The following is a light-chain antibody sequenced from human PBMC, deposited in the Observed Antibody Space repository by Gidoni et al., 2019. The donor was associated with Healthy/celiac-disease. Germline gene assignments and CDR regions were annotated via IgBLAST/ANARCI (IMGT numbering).Light chain of an antibody. J-gene: IGLJ2*01. V-gene: IGLV3-21*02. CDR3: QVWDSSSDHVV. CDR1: NIGSKS. CDR2: DDS. Sequence: SHVLTQPLSVSLAPGQTARITCGGNNIGSKSLHWYQQKPGQAPVLVVYDDSDRPSGIPERFSGSNSGNTATLTISRVEAGDEADYFCQVWDSSSDHVVIGGGTKLTVL.